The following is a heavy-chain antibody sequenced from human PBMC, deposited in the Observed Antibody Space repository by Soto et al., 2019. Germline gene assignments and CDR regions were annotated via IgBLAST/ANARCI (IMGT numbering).Heavy chain of an antibody. Sequence: ASVKVSCKASGYTFTGYYMHWVRQAPGQGLEWMGWINPNSGGTNYAQKFQGWVTMTRDTSISTAYMELSRLRSDDTAVYYCARAPHCSSTSCYSSGPNYYYYGMDVWGQGTTVTVSS. J-gene: IGHJ6*02. D-gene: IGHD2-2*01. CDR3: ARAPHCSSTSCYSSGPNYYYYGMDV. CDR2: INPNSGGT. CDR1: GYTFTGYY. V-gene: IGHV1-2*04.